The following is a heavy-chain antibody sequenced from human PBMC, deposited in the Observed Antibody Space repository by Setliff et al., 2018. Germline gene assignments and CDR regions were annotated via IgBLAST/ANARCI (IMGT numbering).Heavy chain of an antibody. D-gene: IGHD6-19*01. CDR2: IDPSDSYT. J-gene: IGHJ4*02. CDR1: GYNFGTYW. CDR3: ASRSQQGSGWSQLDS. Sequence: GESLKISCKGSGYNFGTYWINWVRQMPGRGLEWMGRIDPSDSYTNYNPSFQGHVTLSADKSSGTAFLQWSSLKASDTAMYYCASRSQQGSGWSQLDSWGQGTLVTVSS. V-gene: IGHV5-10-1*01.